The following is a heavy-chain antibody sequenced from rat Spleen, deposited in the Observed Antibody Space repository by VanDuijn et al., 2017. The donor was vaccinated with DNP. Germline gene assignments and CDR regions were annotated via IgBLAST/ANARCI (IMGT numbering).Heavy chain of an antibody. CDR3: ARSTDCGCNWDY. CDR2: INSAGTT. V-gene: IGHV3-3*01. J-gene: IGHJ2*01. CDR1: GYSITSDYR. D-gene: IGHD1-4*01. Sequence: EVQLYESGPGLVKPSQSLSLICSVTGYSITSDYRWNWIRKFPGNKLEWMGLINSAGTTNYNPFLKSRFSITRDTSKNQFFLQVNSITTEDTATYYCARSTDCGCNWDYWGQGVMVPVSS.